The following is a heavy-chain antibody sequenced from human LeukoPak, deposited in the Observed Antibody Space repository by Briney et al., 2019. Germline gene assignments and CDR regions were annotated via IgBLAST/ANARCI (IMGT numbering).Heavy chain of an antibody. Sequence: PGGSLRLSCAASGFTFSSYAMHWVRQAPGKGLEWVAVISYDGSNKYYADSVKGRFTISRDNSKNTLYLQMNSLRAEDTAVYYCARDPGRSGSYDYWGQGTLVTVSS. CDR3: ARDPGRSGSYDY. CDR2: ISYDGSNK. J-gene: IGHJ4*02. D-gene: IGHD1-26*01. CDR1: GFTFSSYA. V-gene: IGHV3-30*04.